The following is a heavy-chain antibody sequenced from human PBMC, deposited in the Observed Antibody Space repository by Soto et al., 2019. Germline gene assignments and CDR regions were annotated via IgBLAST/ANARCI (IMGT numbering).Heavy chain of an antibody. CDR3: GRRSHTIWPAY. V-gene: IGHV4-34*01. CDR2: INHSGSA. D-gene: IGHD2-2*01. J-gene: IGHJ4*01. CDR1: GGSFSGYI. Sequence: SETLSLTCDVYGGSFSGYIWTWIRQTPGKGLQWIGHINHSGSAYYNPSLMSRVIVSVHTSKNQFSLTVSSVTVEDTGVYFCGRRSHTIWPAYWGRGTQVTVSS.